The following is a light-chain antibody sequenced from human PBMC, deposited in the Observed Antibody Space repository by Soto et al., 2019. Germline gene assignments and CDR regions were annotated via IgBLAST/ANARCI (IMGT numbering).Light chain of an antibody. CDR2: TND. CDR3: AAWDDSLYGLV. Sequence: QSVLTQPPSTSRTPGQRVTISCSGSSTNVGINPVNWYQQFPGTAPRLLIYTNDQRPSGVPGRFSGSKSGTSASLDISGLQSEDEADYYCAAWDDSLYGLVFGGGTKLTVL. V-gene: IGLV1-44*01. J-gene: IGLJ2*01. CDR1: STNVGINP.